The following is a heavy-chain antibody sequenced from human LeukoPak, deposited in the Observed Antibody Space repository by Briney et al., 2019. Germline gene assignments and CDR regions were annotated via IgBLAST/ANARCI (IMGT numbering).Heavy chain of an antibody. CDR3: ARDDILDDFWSGYYLPSY. CDR2: INPSGGST. V-gene: IGHV1-46*03. D-gene: IGHD3-3*01. CDR1: GYTFTSYG. Sequence: ASVKVSCKASGYTFTSYGISWVRQAPGQGLEWMGIINPSGGSTSYAQKFQGRVTITRDTSTSTVYMELSSLRSEDTAVYYCARDDILDDFWSGYYLPSYWGEGTLVTVSS. J-gene: IGHJ4*02.